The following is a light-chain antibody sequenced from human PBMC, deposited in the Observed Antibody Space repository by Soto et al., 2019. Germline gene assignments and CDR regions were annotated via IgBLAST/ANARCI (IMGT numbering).Light chain of an antibody. CDR2: DVS. Sequence: QSALTQPASVSGSPGQSIAISCTGTSSDDGGFNYVSWYQQHPGKAPKFMIYDVSSRPSGVSDRFSGSKSGNTASLTISGLQAEDEADYYCASYTTSSTYVFGTGTKLTVL. CDR1: SSDDGGFNY. CDR3: ASYTTSSTYV. V-gene: IGLV2-14*03. J-gene: IGLJ1*01.